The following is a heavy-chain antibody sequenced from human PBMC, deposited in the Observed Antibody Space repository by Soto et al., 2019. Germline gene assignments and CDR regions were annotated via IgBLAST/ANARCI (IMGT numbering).Heavy chain of an antibody. CDR3: ARDTRYYDFWSGYLSPPDVANYYYYYYGMDV. D-gene: IGHD3-3*01. Sequence: ASVKVSCKASGYTFTGYYMHWVRHAPGQGLEWMGWINPNSGGTNYAQKFQGRVTMTRDTSISTAYMELSRLRSDDTAAYYCARDTRYYDFWSGYLSPPDVANYYYYYYGMDVWGQGTTVTGSS. V-gene: IGHV1-2*02. J-gene: IGHJ6*02. CDR1: GYTFTGYY. CDR2: INPNSGGT.